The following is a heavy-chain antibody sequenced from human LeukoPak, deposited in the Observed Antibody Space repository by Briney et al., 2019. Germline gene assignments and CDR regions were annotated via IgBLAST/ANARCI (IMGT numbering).Heavy chain of an antibody. CDR3: ARVSDTSMVTPGFDS. D-gene: IGHD5-18*01. J-gene: IGHJ4*02. V-gene: IGHV1-18*01. CDR1: GYNFNRYS. CDR2: VSTSNGAT. Sequence: ASVKVSCKTSGYNFNRYSITWVRQAPGQGLEWMGWVSTSNGATNYAEKFQGRVTMTTETVTKTAYLELRRLTSGDTAMYFCARVSDTSMVTPGFDSRGQGTLDTVSS.